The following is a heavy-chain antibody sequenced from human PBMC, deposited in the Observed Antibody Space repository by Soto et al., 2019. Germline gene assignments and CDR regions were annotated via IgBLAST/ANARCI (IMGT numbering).Heavy chain of an antibody. D-gene: IGHD2-15*01. CDR1: GGSFSGYY. J-gene: IGHJ5*02. CDR2: INHSGST. V-gene: IGHV4-34*01. Sequence: PSETLSLTCAVYGGSFSGYYWSWIRQPPGKGLEWIGEINHSGSTNYNPSLKSRVTISVDTSKNQFSLKLSSVTAADTAVYYCARARGVVVVAARTNNWFDPWGQGTLVTVSS. CDR3: ARARGVVVVAARTNNWFDP.